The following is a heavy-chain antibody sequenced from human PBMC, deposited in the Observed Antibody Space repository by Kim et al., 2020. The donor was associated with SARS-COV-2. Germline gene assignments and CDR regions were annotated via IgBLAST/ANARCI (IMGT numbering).Heavy chain of an antibody. Sequence: LKSRVTISVDRAKSQFSLKLSSVTAADTAVYYCAREVIAAAGTMKGWFDPWGQGTLVTVSS. D-gene: IGHD6-13*01. V-gene: IGHV4-30-2*01. J-gene: IGHJ5*02. CDR3: AREVIAAAGTMKGWFDP.